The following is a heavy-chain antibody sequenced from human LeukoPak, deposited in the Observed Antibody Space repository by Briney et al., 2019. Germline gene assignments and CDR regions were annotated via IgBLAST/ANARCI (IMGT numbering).Heavy chain of an antibody. Sequence: GGSLRLSCAASGFTFSDFYMSWIRQAPGKGLEWVSNISAGGTTIYYADSVKGRFTISRDNAKNSLYLQMDSLRAEDTATYYCATYRQIQVPFEFWGQGTLVTVSS. CDR3: ATYRQIQVPFEF. V-gene: IGHV3-11*01. D-gene: IGHD5-18*01. CDR2: ISAGGTTI. J-gene: IGHJ4*02. CDR1: GFTFSDFY.